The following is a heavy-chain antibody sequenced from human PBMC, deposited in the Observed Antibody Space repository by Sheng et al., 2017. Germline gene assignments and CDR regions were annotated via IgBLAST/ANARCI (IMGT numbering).Heavy chain of an antibody. Sequence: QVQLQESGPGLVKPLETLPLTCTVSGYSISSGYYWGWIRQPPGKGLEWIGSFHHSGNTYYNPSLKSRVIISVDTSKNQFSLNLSSVTAADTAVYYCASYGYGANDYWGQGTLVTVSS. V-gene: IGHV4-38-2*02. J-gene: IGHJ4*02. D-gene: IGHD2-8*01. CDR1: GYSISSGYY. CDR3: ASYGYGANDY. CDR2: FHHSGNT.